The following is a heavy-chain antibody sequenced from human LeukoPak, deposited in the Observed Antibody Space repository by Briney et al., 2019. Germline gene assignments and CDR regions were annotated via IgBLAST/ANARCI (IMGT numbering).Heavy chain of an antibody. CDR1: GDSVSSNSVT. V-gene: IGHV6-1*01. Sequence: SQTLSLTCAISGDSVSSNSVTCNWIRQSPSRGREWLGGTYYRSKWYNDYAVSVKSRMTINPDTSKNQLSLQLNSVTPEDTAVYYCARVFTSSGPYYFDYWGQGTLVTVSS. CDR3: ARVFTSSGPYYFDY. D-gene: IGHD6-25*01. CDR2: TYYRSKWYN. J-gene: IGHJ4*02.